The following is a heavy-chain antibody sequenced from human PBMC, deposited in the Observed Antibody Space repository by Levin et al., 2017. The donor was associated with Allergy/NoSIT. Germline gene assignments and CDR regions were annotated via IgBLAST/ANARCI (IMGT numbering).Heavy chain of an antibody. V-gene: IGHV3-48*01. D-gene: IGHD3-10*01. J-gene: IGHJ4*02. CDR2: ISDSSDSI. CDR3: ARDLLPLGSGILYFDY. CDR1: LFTFSTYN. Sequence: GESLKISCAASLFTFSTYNMIWVRQAPGKGLEWLSYISDSSDSIYYADSVRGRFTISRDNANNSLYLQMNSLRAEDTAVYFCARDLLPLGSGILYFDYWGQGTLVTVSS.